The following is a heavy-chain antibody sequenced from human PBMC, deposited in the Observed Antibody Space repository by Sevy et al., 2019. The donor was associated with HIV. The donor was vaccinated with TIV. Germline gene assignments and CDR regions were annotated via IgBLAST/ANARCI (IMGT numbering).Heavy chain of an antibody. CDR1: GYTLAKFS. CDR3: ATTKDYYDSSGYPFDY. J-gene: IGHJ4*02. V-gene: IGHV1-24*01. D-gene: IGHD3-22*01. CDR2: FDPEDGDPEDGKT. Sequence: APVKVSCKVSGYTLAKFSIHWVRQAPGKGLEWMTSFDPEDGDPEDGKTIYAQKFLGRVTMTEDTSTDTAYMELSSLRSDDTAVYYCATTKDYYDSSGYPFDYWGQGTLVTVSS.